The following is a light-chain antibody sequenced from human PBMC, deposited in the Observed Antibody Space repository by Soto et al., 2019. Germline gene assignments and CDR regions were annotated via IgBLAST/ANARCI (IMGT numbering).Light chain of an antibody. J-gene: IGKJ1*01. CDR1: QSVSNSN. Sequence: EIVLTQSPATLSLSPGERATLSCRASQSVSNSNLAWYQQKPGQAPRLLIYGASSRATGIPDRFSGSGSGTDFTLTISRLEPEDFAVYYCQQYGSSPRTFGQGTKVDIK. V-gene: IGKV3-20*01. CDR3: QQYGSSPRT. CDR2: GAS.